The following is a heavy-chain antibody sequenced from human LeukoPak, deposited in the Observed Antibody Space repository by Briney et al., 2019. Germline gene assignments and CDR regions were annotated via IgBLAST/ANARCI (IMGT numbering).Heavy chain of an antibody. CDR1: GGSFSGYY. Sequence: PSETLSLTCAVYGGSFSGYYWSWIRQPPGKGLEWIGEINHSGSTNYNPSPKSRVTISVDTSKNQFSLKLSSVTAADTAVYYCARGRITIFGVVIKGNWFDPWGQGTLVTVSS. J-gene: IGHJ5*02. CDR3: ARGRITIFGVVIKGNWFDP. CDR2: INHSGST. D-gene: IGHD3-3*01. V-gene: IGHV4-34*01.